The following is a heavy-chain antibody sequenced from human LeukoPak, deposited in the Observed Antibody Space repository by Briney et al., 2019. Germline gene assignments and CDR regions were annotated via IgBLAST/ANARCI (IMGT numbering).Heavy chain of an antibody. Sequence: PGGSLRLSCAASGFTFSSYEMNWVRQAPGKGLEWVSYISSSGSTIYYADSVKGRFTISRDNAKNSLYLQMNSLRAEDTAVYYCARAGGSYWFDYWGQGTLVTVSS. D-gene: IGHD1-26*01. J-gene: IGHJ4*02. CDR3: ARAGGSYWFDY. V-gene: IGHV3-48*03. CDR1: GFTFSSYE. CDR2: ISSSGSTI.